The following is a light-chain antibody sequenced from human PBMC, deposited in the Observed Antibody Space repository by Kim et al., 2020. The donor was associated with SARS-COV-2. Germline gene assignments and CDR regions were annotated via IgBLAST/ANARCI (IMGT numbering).Light chain of an antibody. CDR1: RIGTKS. Sequence: APGQTAEINCGGTRIGTKSVHWYQQRPGQAPVVVIYSDRERPSGIPERFSGSNSGNTATLTLSGVEAGDEADYYCQVWDTNSDHVVFGGGTQLTVL. V-gene: IGLV3-21*04. J-gene: IGLJ3*02. CDR2: SDR. CDR3: QVWDTNSDHVV.